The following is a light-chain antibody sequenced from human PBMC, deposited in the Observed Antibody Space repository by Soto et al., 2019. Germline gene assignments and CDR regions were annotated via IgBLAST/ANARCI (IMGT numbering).Light chain of an antibody. Sequence: DIQMTQSPSSLSASVGDRVTITCRASQSISSYLNWYQQKPGKAPKLLIYPASSLQGGVPSRFSGSGSGTDFTLTISSLQTEDFGTYYCQQRYSAPWTFGQGTKVEIK. CDR1: QSISSY. CDR3: QQRYSAPWT. CDR2: PAS. J-gene: IGKJ1*01. V-gene: IGKV1-39*01.